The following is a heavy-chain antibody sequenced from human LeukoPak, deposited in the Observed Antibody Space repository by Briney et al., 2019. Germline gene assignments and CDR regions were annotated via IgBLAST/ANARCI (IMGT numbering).Heavy chain of an antibody. Sequence: GGSLRLSCAASGFTFSSYAMSWVRQAPGKGLEWVSGISGSGGTTYYADSVKGRFTISRDNSKNTLYLQMNSLRAEDTAVYYCAKMRVGGLRGGSFDYWGQGTLVTVSS. V-gene: IGHV3-23*01. CDR3: AKMRVGGLRGGSFDY. J-gene: IGHJ4*02. CDR1: GFTFSSYA. D-gene: IGHD3-16*01. CDR2: ISGSGGTT.